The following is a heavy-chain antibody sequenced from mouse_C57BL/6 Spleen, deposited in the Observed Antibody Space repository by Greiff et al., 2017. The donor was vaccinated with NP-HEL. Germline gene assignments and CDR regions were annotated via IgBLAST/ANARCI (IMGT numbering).Heavy chain of an antibody. J-gene: IGHJ4*01. Sequence: EVKVVESGGGLVKPGGSLKLSCAASGFTFSSYTMSWVRQTPEKRLEWVATISGGGGNTYYPDSVKGRFTISRDNAKNTLYLQRSSLMSEDTALYYCARHYYGSSYGSAMDYWGQGTSVTVSS. CDR3: ARHYYGSSYGSAMDY. V-gene: IGHV5-9*01. CDR2: ISGGGGNT. CDR1: GFTFSSYT. D-gene: IGHD1-1*01.